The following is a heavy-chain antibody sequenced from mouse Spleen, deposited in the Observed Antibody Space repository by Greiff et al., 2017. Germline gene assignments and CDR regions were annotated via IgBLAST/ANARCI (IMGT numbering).Heavy chain of an antibody. CDR1: GYAFSSYW. V-gene: IGHV1-80*01. CDR3: TRAGAGISYYFGC. J-gene: IGHJ2*01. Sequence: VQLQESGAELVKPGASVKISCKASGYAFSSYWMNWVKQRPGKGLEWIGQIYPGDGDTNYNGKFKGKATMTADKSSSTAYMQLSSLTSEDSAVYFCTRAGAGISYYFGCWGQGTTLTVSS. CDR2: IYPGDGDT. D-gene: IGHD1-1*01.